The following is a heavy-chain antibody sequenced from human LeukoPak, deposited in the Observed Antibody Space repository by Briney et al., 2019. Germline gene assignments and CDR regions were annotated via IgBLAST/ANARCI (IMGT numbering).Heavy chain of an antibody. CDR3: ARGEHTVDY. V-gene: IGHV4-4*07. CDR2: IYTSDDT. CDR1: GGSISGYF. J-gene: IGHJ4*02. Sequence: SETLSLTCTVSGGSISGYFRNWIRQPAEKGLEWIGRIYTSDDTNYNPSLNSRITMSVDTSKNQFSLKLTSVTAADTAVYYCARGEHTVDYWGQGTLVTVSS.